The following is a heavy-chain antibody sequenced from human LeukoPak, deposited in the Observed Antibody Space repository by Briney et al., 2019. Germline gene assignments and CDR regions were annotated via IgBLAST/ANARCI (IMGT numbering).Heavy chain of an antibody. V-gene: IGHV3-23*01. J-gene: IGHJ4*02. CDR3: AKRNTMVRGGPCFDY. Sequence: GGSLRLSCAASGFSFSSYAMNWVRKAPGKGLEWVSIIFGNGDTTYYADPVKGRFTVSRDKSKDTLYLQMNDLRPDDTAIYYCAKRNTMVRGGPCFDYWGQGLLVTVSS. D-gene: IGHD3-10*01. CDR2: IFGNGDTT. CDR1: GFSFSSYA.